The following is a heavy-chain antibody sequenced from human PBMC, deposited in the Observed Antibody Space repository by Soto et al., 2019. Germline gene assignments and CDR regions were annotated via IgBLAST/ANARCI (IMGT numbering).Heavy chain of an antibody. CDR2: ISSSGSTI. CDR3: ARDHWRAPRHTLRYFDWFPTPLFDY. CDR1: GFTFSDYY. J-gene: IGHJ4*02. V-gene: IGHV3-11*01. D-gene: IGHD3-9*01. Sequence: GGSLRLSCAASGFTFSDYYMSWIRQAPGKGLEWVSYISSSGSTIYYADSVKGRFTISRDNAKNSLYLQMNSLRAEDTAVYYCARDHWRAPRHTLRYFDWFPTPLFDYGGQGTLVTVSS.